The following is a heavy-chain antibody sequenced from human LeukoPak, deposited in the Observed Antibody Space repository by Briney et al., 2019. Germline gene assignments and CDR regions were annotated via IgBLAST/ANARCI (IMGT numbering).Heavy chain of an antibody. CDR3: ARMGPGSSWSPYYFDY. J-gene: IGHJ4*02. CDR2: INHSGST. CDR1: GGSFSGYY. D-gene: IGHD6-13*01. V-gene: IGHV4-34*01. Sequence: SETLSLTCAVYGGSFSGYYWSWIRQPPGKGLEWIGEINHSGSTNYNPSLKSRVTISVDTSKNQFSLKLSSVTAADTAVYYCARMGPGSSWSPYYFDYWGQGTLVTVSS.